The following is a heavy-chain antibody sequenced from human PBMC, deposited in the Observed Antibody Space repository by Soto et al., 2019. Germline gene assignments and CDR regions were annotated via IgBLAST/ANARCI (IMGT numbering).Heavy chain of an antibody. CDR2: IYHSVST. V-gene: IGHV4-30-2*01. CDR1: GGSISSSSYS. J-gene: IGHJ5*02. Sequence: PSETLSLTCTVSGGSISSSSYSWGWIRQPPGKGLEWIGYIYHSVSTYYNPSLKSRVTISVDRSKNQFSLKLSSVTAADTAVYYCARIPSPWGQGTLVTVSS. D-gene: IGHD2-21*01. CDR3: ARIPSP.